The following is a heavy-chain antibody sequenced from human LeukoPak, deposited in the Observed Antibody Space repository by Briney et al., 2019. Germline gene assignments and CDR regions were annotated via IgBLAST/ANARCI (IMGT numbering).Heavy chain of an antibody. CDR1: GFTFSSYA. V-gene: IGHV3-23*01. CDR3: AKAVLWFGESYFDY. D-gene: IGHD3-10*01. CDR2: ISGSGGST. Sequence: GGSLRPSCAASGFTFSSYAMSWVRQAPGKGLEWVSAISGSGGSTYYADSVKGRFTISRDNSKNTLYLQMNSLRAEDTAVYYCAKAVLWFGESYFDYWGQGTLVTVSS. J-gene: IGHJ4*02.